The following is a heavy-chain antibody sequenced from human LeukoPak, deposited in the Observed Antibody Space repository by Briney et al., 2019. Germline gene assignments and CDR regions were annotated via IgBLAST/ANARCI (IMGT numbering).Heavy chain of an antibody. CDR2: IDGDGTLK. CDR1: GFTFRSYT. CDR3: ARAYSSGWFGKGAY. V-gene: IGHV3-21*06. J-gene: IGHJ4*02. D-gene: IGHD6-19*01. Sequence: GGSLRLSCSGSGFTFRSYTMTWVRQAPGKGLEWVSSIDGDGTLKYYADSLKGRFTISRDNANNSVYLQMNSLTADDSGLYFCARAYSSGWFGKGAYWGQGTRVLVSS.